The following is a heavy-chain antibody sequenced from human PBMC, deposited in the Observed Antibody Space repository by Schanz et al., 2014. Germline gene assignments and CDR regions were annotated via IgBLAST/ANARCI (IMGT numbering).Heavy chain of an antibody. CDR3: GRDVHGCGPHLDY. J-gene: IGHJ4*02. CDR1: GFTFSSYD. Sequence: QVQLVESGGGVVQPGRSLRLSCVASGFTFSSYDVFWVRQAPGKGLEWVAILWHDGSKKYYADSVKGRFTVSRDNSKNTLYLQLNSLRAEDAAVYYCGRDVHGCGPHLDYWGQGSLVTVSS. V-gene: IGHV3-33*01. D-gene: IGHD6-19*01. CDR2: LWHDGSKK.